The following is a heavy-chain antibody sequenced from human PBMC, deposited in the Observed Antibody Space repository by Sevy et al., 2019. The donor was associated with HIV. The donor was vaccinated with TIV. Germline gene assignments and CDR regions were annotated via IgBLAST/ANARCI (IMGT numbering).Heavy chain of an antibody. V-gene: IGHV4-59*01. CDR2: IYYSGST. CDR1: GDSISSYY. Sequence: SETLSLTCTVSGDSISSYYWSWIRQPPGKGLEWIGYIYYSGSTNYNPSLKSRVTISKDTSKNQVSLKLTAVTAEDTAVDYCARGRPDYYYGMDVWGQGTTVTVSS. CDR3: ARGRPDYYYGMDV. J-gene: IGHJ6*02.